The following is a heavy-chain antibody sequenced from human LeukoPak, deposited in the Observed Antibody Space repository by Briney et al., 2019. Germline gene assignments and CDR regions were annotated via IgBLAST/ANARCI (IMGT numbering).Heavy chain of an antibody. CDR1: GFTFRTYA. CDR2: IKQDGSEK. CDR3: VKASSSSPQYNWFDA. D-gene: IGHD6-6*01. Sequence: GGSLRLSCAASGFTFRTYAMSWVRQAPGKGLEWVANIKQDGSEKYYVDSVKGRFTISRDNAKNSLYLQMNSLRAEDTALYYCVKASSSSPQYNWFDAWGQGTLVTVSS. J-gene: IGHJ5*02. V-gene: IGHV3-7*03.